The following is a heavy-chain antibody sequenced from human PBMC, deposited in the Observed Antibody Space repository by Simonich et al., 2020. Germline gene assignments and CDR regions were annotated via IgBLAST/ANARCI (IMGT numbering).Heavy chain of an antibody. CDR3: ARELTGDAFDI. CDR2: INHSGST. V-gene: IGHV4-34*01. J-gene: IGHJ3*02. D-gene: IGHD7-27*01. Sequence: QVQLQQWGAGLLKPSETLSLTCAVYGGSFSGYYWSWIRQPPGKGLEWIGEINHSGSTNYNPSLKSRVTISVDTSKNQFSLKLSSVTAADTAVYYCARELTGDAFDIWGQGTMVTVSS. CDR1: GGSFSGYY.